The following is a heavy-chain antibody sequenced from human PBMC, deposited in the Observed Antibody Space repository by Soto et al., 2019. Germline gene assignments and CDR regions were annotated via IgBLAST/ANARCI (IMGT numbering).Heavy chain of an antibody. V-gene: IGHV5-51*01. CDR2: IYPGDSDT. CDR3: ARPYDGTSDGFDI. D-gene: IGHD3-22*01. Sequence: GESLKIPCKGSGYSFTIYWIGRVRQMPGKGLDCMGLIYPGDSDTIYSPSFQGQVTISADKSIITAYLQWSSLKASDTAMYYCARPYDGTSDGFDIWGQGTMDTGSS. CDR1: GYSFTIYW. J-gene: IGHJ3*02.